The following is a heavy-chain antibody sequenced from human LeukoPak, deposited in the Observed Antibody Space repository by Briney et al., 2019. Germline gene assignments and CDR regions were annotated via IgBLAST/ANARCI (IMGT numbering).Heavy chain of an antibody. J-gene: IGHJ3*02. Sequence: SVKVSCKASGGTFSSYAISWVRQAPGQGLEWMGRIIPILGIANYAQKFQGRVTITADKSTSTAYMELSSLRSEDTAVYYCASKKYYYDSSGYHDAFDIWGQGQWSPSLQ. CDR1: GGTFSSYA. D-gene: IGHD3-22*01. V-gene: IGHV1-69*04. CDR3: ASKKYYYDSSGYHDAFDI. CDR2: IIPILGIA.